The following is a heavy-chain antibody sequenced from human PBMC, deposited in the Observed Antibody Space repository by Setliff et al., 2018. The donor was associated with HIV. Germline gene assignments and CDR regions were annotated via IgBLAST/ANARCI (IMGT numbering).Heavy chain of an antibody. Sequence: ASVKVSCKAPGHTFINYYIHWVRQAPGQGLEWMGIIYSGGGSTNYAQKFQGRITMTSDTSTSTVYMELSSLRSEDSAVYYCARSIYEWGAFDVWGQGTMVTVSS. CDR2: IYSGGGST. CDR3: ARSIYEWGAFDV. CDR1: GHTFINYY. J-gene: IGHJ3*01. V-gene: IGHV1-46*01. D-gene: IGHD2-8*01.